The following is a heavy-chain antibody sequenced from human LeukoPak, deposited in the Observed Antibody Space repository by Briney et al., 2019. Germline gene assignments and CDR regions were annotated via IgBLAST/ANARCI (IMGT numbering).Heavy chain of an antibody. Sequence: GGSLRLSCAASGFTFSDYYMSWIRQAPGKGLEWVSYISSSGSTIYYADSVKGRFTISRDNSKNTLYLQMNSLRAEDTAVYYCAKNLLSSWYSFDAFDIWGQGTMVTVSS. CDR1: GFTFSDYY. CDR3: AKNLLSSWYSFDAFDI. V-gene: IGHV3-11*01. J-gene: IGHJ3*02. D-gene: IGHD6-13*01. CDR2: ISSSGSTI.